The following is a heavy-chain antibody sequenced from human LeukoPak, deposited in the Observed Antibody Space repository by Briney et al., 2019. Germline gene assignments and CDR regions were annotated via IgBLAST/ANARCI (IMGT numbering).Heavy chain of an antibody. Sequence: GGSLRLSCAASGFTFSSYAMHWVRQAPGKGLEWVAVISYDGSNKYYADSVKGRFTISRDNSKSTLYLQMNSLRAEDTAVYYCARSYVRGWYEVGGIDYWGQGTLVTVSS. D-gene: IGHD6-19*01. J-gene: IGHJ4*02. V-gene: IGHV3-30-3*01. CDR2: ISYDGSNK. CDR1: GFTFSSYA. CDR3: ARSYVRGWYEVGGIDY.